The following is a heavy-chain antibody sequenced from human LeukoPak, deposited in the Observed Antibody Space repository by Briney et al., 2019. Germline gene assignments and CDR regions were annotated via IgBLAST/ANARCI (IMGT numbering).Heavy chain of an antibody. J-gene: IGHJ6*02. CDR3: ARSGYQLLWVRYYYGMDV. CDR2: MNPNSGNT. CDR1: GYTFTSYD. V-gene: IGHV1-8*01. D-gene: IGHD2-2*01. Sequence: ASVKVSCKASGYTFTSYDINWVRQATGQGLEWMGWMNPNSGNTGYAQKFQGRVTMTRNTSISTAYMELSSLRSEDTAVYYCARSGYQLLWVRYYYGMDVWGQGTTVTVSS.